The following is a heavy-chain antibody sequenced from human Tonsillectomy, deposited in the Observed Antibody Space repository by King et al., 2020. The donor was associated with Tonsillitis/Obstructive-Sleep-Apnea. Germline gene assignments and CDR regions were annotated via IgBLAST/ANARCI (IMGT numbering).Heavy chain of an antibody. CDR3: ARGGAVADRPSDY. D-gene: IGHD6-19*01. CDR2: INTNTGNP. J-gene: IGHJ4*02. V-gene: IGHV7-4-1*02. Sequence: QLVQSGSELKKPGASVKVSCKASVYTFTTYVMNWVRQAPGQGLEWMGWINTNTGNPTYAQGFTGRFFFSLVTSVSTAYLQLSSLKAEDTAVYYCARGGAVADRPSDYWGQGTRVTVSS. CDR1: VYTFTTYV.